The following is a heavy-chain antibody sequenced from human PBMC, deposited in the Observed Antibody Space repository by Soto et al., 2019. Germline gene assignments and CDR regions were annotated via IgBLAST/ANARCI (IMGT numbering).Heavy chain of an antibody. CDR3: ARDLGSSGY. CDR2: ISYDGSNK. J-gene: IGHJ4*02. Sequence: QVQLVESGGGLVKPGRSLRLSFAASGFTFSSYAMPWVRRAPGRGLEWVAVISYDGSNKYYADSVKGRFTISRDNSKNTLYLQMNSLRAEDTAVYYCARDLGSSGYWGQGTLVTVSS. D-gene: IGHD1-26*01. CDR1: GFTFSSYA. V-gene: IGHV3-30-3*01.